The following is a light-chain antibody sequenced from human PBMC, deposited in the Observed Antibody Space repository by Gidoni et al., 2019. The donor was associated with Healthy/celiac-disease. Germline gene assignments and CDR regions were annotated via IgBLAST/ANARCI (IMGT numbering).Light chain of an antibody. CDR2: KSS. Sequence: DIQMIQSPSTLSASFGDRVTTTCRSSESISNWLAWYQQKPGKAPKLLIYKSSRLESGVPSRFSGSGSGTEFTLTISSLQPDDFATYFCQQYETFWTFGQGTKVEV. CDR3: QQYETFWT. J-gene: IGKJ1*01. V-gene: IGKV1-5*03. CDR1: ESISNW.